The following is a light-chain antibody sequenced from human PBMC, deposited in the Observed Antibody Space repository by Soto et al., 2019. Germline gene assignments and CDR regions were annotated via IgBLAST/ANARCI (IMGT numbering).Light chain of an antibody. CDR1: SSNIGSNY. Sequence: QSVLTQPPSASGTPGQRVTFSCSGSSSNIGSNYLYWYQQLPGAAPKLLIYRDNQRPSGVPDRFSGSKSGTSASLAISGLRSEDEADYYCAAWDDSLSGPNWVFGGGTKLTVL. V-gene: IGLV1-47*01. CDR2: RDN. CDR3: AAWDDSLSGPNWV. J-gene: IGLJ3*02.